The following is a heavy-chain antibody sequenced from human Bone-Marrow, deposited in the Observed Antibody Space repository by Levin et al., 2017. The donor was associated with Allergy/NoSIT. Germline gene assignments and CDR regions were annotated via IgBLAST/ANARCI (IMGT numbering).Heavy chain of an antibody. CDR2: IIPILETP. D-gene: IGHD1-26*01. J-gene: IGHJ6*02. CDR3: ATTMVGANNGLDV. CDR1: GGTFRGYA. V-gene: IGHV1-69*13. Sequence: SVKVSCKASGGTFRGYAFTWVRQAPGQGLEWMGGIIPILETPNYAQKNQGRVTILADESTSTAYMELSNLRSEDTAVYYCATTMVGANNGLDVWGQGTAVTVSS.